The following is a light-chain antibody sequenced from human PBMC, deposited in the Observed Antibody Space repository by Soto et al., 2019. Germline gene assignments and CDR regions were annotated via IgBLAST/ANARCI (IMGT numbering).Light chain of an antibody. Sequence: EIVLMQSPGTLSLSPGERATLSCRASQSVTSSYLAWYQQKPGQAPRLLIYGASNRATGIPDRFSGSGSGTDFTLTISRLEPEDFAVYYCQQYGSSPPITFGQGTRLEIK. CDR2: GAS. CDR1: QSVTSSY. CDR3: QQYGSSPPIT. J-gene: IGKJ5*01. V-gene: IGKV3-20*01.